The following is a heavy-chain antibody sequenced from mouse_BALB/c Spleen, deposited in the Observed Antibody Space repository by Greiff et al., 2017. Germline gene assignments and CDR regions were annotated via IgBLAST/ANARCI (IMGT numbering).Heavy chain of an antibody. J-gene: IGHJ2*01. CDR3: AHYGYDGFFDY. CDR1: GFNIKDTY. CDR2: IDPANGNT. Sequence: VHVKQSGAELVKPGASVKLSCTASGFNIKDTYMHWVKQRPEQGLEWIGRIDPANGNTKYDPKFQGKATITADTSSNTAYLQLSSLTSEDTAVYYCAHYGYDGFFDYWGQGTTLTVSS. V-gene: IGHV14-3*02. D-gene: IGHD2-2*01.